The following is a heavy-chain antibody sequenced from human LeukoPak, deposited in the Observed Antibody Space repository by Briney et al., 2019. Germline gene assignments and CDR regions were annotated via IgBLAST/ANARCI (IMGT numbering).Heavy chain of an antibody. Sequence: GGSLRLSCAASGFTFNAFGMSWVRQAPGRGLEWVSGMSGNGLSTNYADSVKGRFSISRDNAKNSLYLQMNSLRAEDTAVYYCAREGGSYYPKGDAFDIWGQGTMVTVSS. V-gene: IGHV3-23*01. CDR3: AREGGSYYPKGDAFDI. CDR1: GFTFNAFG. J-gene: IGHJ3*02. D-gene: IGHD1-26*01. CDR2: MSGNGLST.